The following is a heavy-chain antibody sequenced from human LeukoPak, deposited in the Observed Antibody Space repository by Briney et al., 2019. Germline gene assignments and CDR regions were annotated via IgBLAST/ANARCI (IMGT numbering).Heavy chain of an antibody. V-gene: IGHV3-30*18. D-gene: IGHD3-10*01. Sequence: GGSLRLSCAASGFTFSSYGKHWVRQAPGKGLEWVAVISYDGSNKYYADSVKGRFTISRDNSKNTLYLQMNSLRAEDTAVYYCAKDKEGYYGSGSYSWFDPWGQGTLVTVSS. CDR3: AKDKEGYYGSGSYSWFDP. CDR2: ISYDGSNK. J-gene: IGHJ5*02. CDR1: GFTFSSYG.